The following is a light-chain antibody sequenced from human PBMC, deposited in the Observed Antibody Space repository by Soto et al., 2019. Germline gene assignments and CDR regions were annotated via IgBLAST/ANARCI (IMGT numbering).Light chain of an antibody. V-gene: IGLV2-14*01. CDR1: SSDIGGYNA. Sequence: QSVLTQPASVSGSPGQTITISCTGTSSDIGGYNAVSWYQHHPGKAPKLIIYEVTHRPAGISDRFSASKSGNTASLTISGLQAEDEADYYCSSYTSSFYVFGTGTKVTV. CDR3: SSYTSSFYV. CDR2: EVT. J-gene: IGLJ1*01.